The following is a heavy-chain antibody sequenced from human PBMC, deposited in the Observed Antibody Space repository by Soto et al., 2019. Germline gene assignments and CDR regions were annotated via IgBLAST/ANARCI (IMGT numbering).Heavy chain of an antibody. V-gene: IGHV4-59*01. CDR1: GGSISSYY. CDR2: IYYSGST. D-gene: IGHD3-22*01. J-gene: IGHJ5*02. CDR3: ARVVGSYYYDSSGYCWFAP. Sequence: QVQLQESGPGLVKPSETLSLTCTVSGGSISSYYWSWIRQPPGKGLEWIGYIYYSGSTNYNPSLKSRVTISVDTSKHQFSLKLSSVTAADTAVYYCARVVGSYYYDSSGYCWFAPWGQGTLVTVSS.